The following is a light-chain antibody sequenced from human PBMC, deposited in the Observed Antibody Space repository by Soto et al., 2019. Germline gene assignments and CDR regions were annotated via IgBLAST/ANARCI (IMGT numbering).Light chain of an antibody. CDR2: GAS. CDR1: QSVSSN. J-gene: IGKJ2*01. CDR3: QQYNNWPPLMYT. V-gene: IGKV3-15*01. Sequence: EIVMTQSPATLSVSPGERATLSCRASQSVSSNLAWYQQKPGQAPRLLIYGASTRATGIPARFSGSGSGTEFTLTISSLQSEDFAVYYCQQYNNWPPLMYTLGQGTKLEIK.